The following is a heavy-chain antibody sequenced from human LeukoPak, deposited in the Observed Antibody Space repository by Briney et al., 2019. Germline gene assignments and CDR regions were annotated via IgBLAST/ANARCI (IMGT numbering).Heavy chain of an antibody. Sequence: GASVKVSCKASGYIFTSYGISWVRQAPGQGLELMGWINAYNGNTNYAQKLQGRVTMTTDKSTSTAYMELRSLRFDDTAVYYCASTWGDYGDFFFDYWGQGTLVTVSS. V-gene: IGHV1-18*01. CDR3: ASTWGDYGDFFFDY. CDR2: INAYNGNT. CDR1: GYIFTSYG. J-gene: IGHJ4*02. D-gene: IGHD4-17*01.